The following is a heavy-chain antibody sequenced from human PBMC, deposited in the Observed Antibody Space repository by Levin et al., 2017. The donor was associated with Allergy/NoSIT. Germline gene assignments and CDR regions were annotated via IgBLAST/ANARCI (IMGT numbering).Heavy chain of an antibody. Sequence: PGGSLRLSCAASGLTFSTFWVGWVRPAPGKGLEWVAIINEDGSEKYYVDSVRGRLTISRDNAKNSLYLQMNSLGVEDTAVYYCASATNGRGLDVWGQGTTVTVSS. CDR2: INEDGSEK. V-gene: IGHV3-7*01. CDR3: ASATNGRGLDV. J-gene: IGHJ6*02. D-gene: IGHD2-8*01. CDR1: GLTFSTFW.